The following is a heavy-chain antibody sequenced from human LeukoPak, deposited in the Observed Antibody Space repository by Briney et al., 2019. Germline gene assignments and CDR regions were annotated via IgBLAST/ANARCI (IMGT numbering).Heavy chain of an antibody. Sequence: GGSLRLSCAASGFTFSSYTMSWVRQAPGKGLEWVSSITGTSSYIYYADSVKGRFTISRDTAKNSLYLQMNGLRAEDTAVYYCARTLSFSSGWYYGYWGQGILVIVSS. J-gene: IGHJ4*02. CDR2: ITGTSSYI. CDR3: ARTLSFSSGWYYGY. D-gene: IGHD6-19*01. CDR1: GFTFSSYT. V-gene: IGHV3-21*01.